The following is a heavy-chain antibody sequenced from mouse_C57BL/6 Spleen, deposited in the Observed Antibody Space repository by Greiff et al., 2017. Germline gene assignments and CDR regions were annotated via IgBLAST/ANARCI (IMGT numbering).Heavy chain of an antibody. CDR3: ARRGGNSHYWYFDV. V-gene: IGHV5-2*01. CDR1: EYEFPSHD. Sequence: EVQLQQSGGGLVQPGESLKLSCESNEYEFPSHDMSWVRKTPEKRLELVAAINSDGGSTSYPDTMERRFIISRDNTKKTLYLQMSSLRSEDTALYYCARRGGNSHYWYFDVWGTGTTVTVSS. J-gene: IGHJ1*03. D-gene: IGHD2-1*01. CDR2: INSDGGST.